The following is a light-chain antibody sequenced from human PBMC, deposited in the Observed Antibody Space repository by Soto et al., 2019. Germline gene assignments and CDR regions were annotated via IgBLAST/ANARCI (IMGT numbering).Light chain of an antibody. CDR3: QHYNSYPEA. V-gene: IGKV1-5*03. J-gene: IGKJ1*01. CDR1: QTIRSW. CDR2: NAS. Sequence: DIQMTQSPSTLSGSVGDRVTITCRASQTIRSWLAWYQQKPGKAPKLLIYNASTLKSGVPSRFSGSGSGTDFTLSIIRLEQDDFATYYCQHYNSYPEAFGQGTKVELK.